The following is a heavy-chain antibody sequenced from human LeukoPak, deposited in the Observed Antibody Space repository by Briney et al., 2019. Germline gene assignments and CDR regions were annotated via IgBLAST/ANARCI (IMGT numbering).Heavy chain of an antibody. Sequence: GESLKISCKGSGYSFTSYWIGWVRQMPGKGLEWVGVIYPGDSDTRYSPSFQGQVTISADKSISTAYLQWSSLKASDTAMYYCARRFDYDSSGYYSPAVHDAFDIWGQGTMVTVSS. CDR3: ARRFDYDSSGYYSPAVHDAFDI. CDR2: IYPGDSDT. CDR1: GYSFTSYW. J-gene: IGHJ3*02. V-gene: IGHV5-51*01. D-gene: IGHD3-22*01.